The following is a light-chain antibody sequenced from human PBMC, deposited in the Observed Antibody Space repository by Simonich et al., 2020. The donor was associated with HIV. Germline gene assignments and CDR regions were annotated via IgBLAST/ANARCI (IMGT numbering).Light chain of an antibody. V-gene: IGLV1-47*01. CDR2: WNS. Sequence: QSVLTQPPSVSGAPGQRVTMSCTGSSSNIGSNYVYWYPPLPGTAPKLLIYWNSQRPSGVPDQFSGSRSGTSASLAISGLRSEDEAHYYCAAWDDSLSDWVFGGGTKLTVL. CDR3: AAWDDSLSDWV. J-gene: IGLJ3*02. CDR1: SSNIGSNY.